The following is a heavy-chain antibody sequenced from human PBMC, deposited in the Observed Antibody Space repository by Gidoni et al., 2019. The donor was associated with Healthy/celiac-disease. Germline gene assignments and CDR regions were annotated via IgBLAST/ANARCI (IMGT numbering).Heavy chain of an antibody. CDR3: AGTATRVTMVRGVVDYYYYGMDV. V-gene: IGHV1-69*06. D-gene: IGHD3-10*01. Sequence: QVQLVQSGAEVKKPGSSVKVSFKASGGTFSSYALSWVRQAPGQGLEWMGGIIPIFGTANYAQKFQGRVTITADKSTSTAYMELSSLRSEDTAVYYCAGTATRVTMVRGVVDYYYYGMDVWGQGTTVTVSS. J-gene: IGHJ6*02. CDR2: IIPIFGTA. CDR1: GGTFSSYA.